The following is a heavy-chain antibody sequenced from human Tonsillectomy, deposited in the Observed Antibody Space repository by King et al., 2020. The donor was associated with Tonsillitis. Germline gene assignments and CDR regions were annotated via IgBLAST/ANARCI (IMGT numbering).Heavy chain of an antibody. J-gene: IGHJ6*03. V-gene: IGHV3-66*01. Sequence: VQLVESGGGLVQPVGSLRLSCAASGFTVSGNYMGWVRQPPGKGLEWVSVIYSGTYTHYADSGKGRFTISADSSKNTLYLQMNSLRAEDTAVYYCTRDHHPASYYYMEVWGKGTTVTVSS. CDR1: GFTVSGNY. CDR3: TRDHHPASYYYMEV. CDR2: IYSGTYT.